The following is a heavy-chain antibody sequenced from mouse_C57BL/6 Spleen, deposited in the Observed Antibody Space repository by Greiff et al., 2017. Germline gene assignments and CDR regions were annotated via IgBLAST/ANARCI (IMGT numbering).Heavy chain of an antibody. J-gene: IGHJ4*01. V-gene: IGHV2-4*01. Sequence: VKLMESGPGLVQPSQSLSITCTVSGFSLTSSGVHWVRQPPGKGLEWLGVIWSGGSTDYNAAFISRLSISKDNSKSQVFFKMNSLQADDTAIYYCAKGSNYGAVDYWGQGTSVTVSS. CDR2: IWSGGST. CDR3: AKGSNYGAVDY. D-gene: IGHD2-5*01. CDR1: GFSLTSSG.